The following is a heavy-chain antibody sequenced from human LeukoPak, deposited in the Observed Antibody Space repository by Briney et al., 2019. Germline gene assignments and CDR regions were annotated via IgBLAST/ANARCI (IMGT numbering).Heavy chain of an antibody. CDR3: ARDYDSSGYYHGWFDP. V-gene: IGHV4-4*07. CDR1: GGSISSYS. Sequence: PSETLSLTCTVSGGSISSYSWSWFRQPAGKGLEWIGRFYTSGSANYNPSLKSRVTVSVDTSKNQFSLKLSSVTAADTAVYYCARDYDSSGYYHGWFDPWGQGTLVTASS. D-gene: IGHD3-22*01. J-gene: IGHJ5*02. CDR2: FYTSGSA.